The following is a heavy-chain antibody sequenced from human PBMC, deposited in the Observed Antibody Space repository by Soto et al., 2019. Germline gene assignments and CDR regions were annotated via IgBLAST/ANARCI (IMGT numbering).Heavy chain of an antibody. J-gene: IGHJ4*02. V-gene: IGHV1-3*01. CDR2: INAGNGNT. CDR1: GYTFTSYA. Sequence: QVQLVQSGAEVKKPGASVKVSCKASGYTFTSYAMHWVRQAPGQRLEWMGWINAGNGNTKYSQKFQGRVTITRDTSASTAYMELSSLRSEDTAVYYCARDGSGWYYDVGDYWGQGTLVTVSS. D-gene: IGHD6-19*01. CDR3: ARDGSGWYYDVGDY.